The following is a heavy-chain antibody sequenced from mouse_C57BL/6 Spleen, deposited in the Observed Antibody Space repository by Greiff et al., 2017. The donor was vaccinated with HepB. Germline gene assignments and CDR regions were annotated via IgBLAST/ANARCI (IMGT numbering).Heavy chain of an antibody. D-gene: IGHD1-1*01. CDR1: GFTFSSYA. CDR3: ARDLGYYGSSPAWFAY. V-gene: IGHV5-4*01. Sequence: EVQVVESGGGLVKPGGSLKLSCAASGFTFSSYAMSWVRQTPEKRLEWVATISDGGSYTYYPDNVKGRFTISRDNAKNNLYLQMSHLKSEDTAMYYCARDLGYYGSSPAWFAYWGQGTLVTVSA. J-gene: IGHJ3*01. CDR2: ISDGGSYT.